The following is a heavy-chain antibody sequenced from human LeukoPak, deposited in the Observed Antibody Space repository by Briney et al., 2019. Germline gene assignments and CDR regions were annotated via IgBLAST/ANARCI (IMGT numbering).Heavy chain of an antibody. CDR1: GFTFSAYA. CDR3: ASLGATFDY. J-gene: IGHJ4*02. Sequence: GGSLRLSCEASGFTFSAYAMTWVRQAPGKGLEWVTVISYDGSNKYYADSVKGRFTISRDNSKNTLYLQMNSLRAEDTAVYYCASLGATFDYWGQGTLVTVSS. D-gene: IGHD1-26*01. V-gene: IGHV3-30*03. CDR2: ISYDGSNK.